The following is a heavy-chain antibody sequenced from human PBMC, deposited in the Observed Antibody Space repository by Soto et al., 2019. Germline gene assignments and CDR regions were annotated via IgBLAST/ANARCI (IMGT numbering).Heavy chain of an antibody. CDR2: INHSGST. CDR3: AGRRGYSSSWYYYYGMDV. J-gene: IGHJ6*02. Sequence: SATLSLTCAVHCESFSGYYWSWTPQPPGKGLEWIGEINHSGSTNYNPSLKSRVTISVDTSKNQFSLKLSSVTAADTAVYYCAGRRGYSSSWYYYYGMDVWGQGTTVT. CDR1: CESFSGYY. V-gene: IGHV4-34*01. D-gene: IGHD6-13*01.